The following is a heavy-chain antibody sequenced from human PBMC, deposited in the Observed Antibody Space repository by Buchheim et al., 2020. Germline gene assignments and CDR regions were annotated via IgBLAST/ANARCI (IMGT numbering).Heavy chain of an antibody. Sequence: VQLVESGGGLVKPGGSLRLSCAASGFTFSSYSMNWVRQAPGKGLEWVSSISSSSSYIYYADSVKGRFTISRDNAKNSLYLQMNRLRAEDTAVYYCAKDANYDFWSGSTYYYYYYMDVWGKGTT. CDR3: AKDANYDFWSGSTYYYYYYMDV. CDR2: ISSSSSYI. V-gene: IGHV3-21*01. J-gene: IGHJ6*03. D-gene: IGHD3-3*01. CDR1: GFTFSSYS.